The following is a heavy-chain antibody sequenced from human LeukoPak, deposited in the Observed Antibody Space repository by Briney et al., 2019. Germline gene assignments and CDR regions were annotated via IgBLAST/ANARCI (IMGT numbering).Heavy chain of an antibody. V-gene: IGHV4-59*01. J-gene: IGHJ4*02. CDR3: ARLVDYKHYFDY. CDR1: GGSISSYY. D-gene: IGHD3-10*01. CDR2: VYYSGST. Sequence: SETLSLTCTVSGGSISSYYWSWIRQPPGKGLEWVGYVYYSGSTNYNPSLKGRVTISVDTSKNQFSLKLSSVTAADTAVYYCARLVDYKHYFDYWGQGTLVTVSS.